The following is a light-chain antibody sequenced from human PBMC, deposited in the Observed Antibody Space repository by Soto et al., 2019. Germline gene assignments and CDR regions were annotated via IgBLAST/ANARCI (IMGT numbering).Light chain of an antibody. V-gene: IGKV3-20*01. Sequence: EIVLTLSPGTLSLSPGERATLSCRASQSITSNFLAWYQQKPGQAPRLLIYGASSRATGIPDRFSGSGSERDFTLTINRLEPEDFAVYFCQQYGRSPLMYTFGQGTKVEIK. CDR1: QSITSNF. CDR2: GAS. J-gene: IGKJ2*01. CDR3: QQYGRSPLMYT.